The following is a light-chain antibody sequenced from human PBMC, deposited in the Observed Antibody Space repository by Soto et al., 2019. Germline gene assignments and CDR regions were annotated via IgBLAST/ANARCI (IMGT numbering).Light chain of an antibody. CDR2: DTS. J-gene: IGKJ2*01. CDR1: QSVSSN. V-gene: IGKV3-15*01. CDR3: QQYNKWPYT. Sequence: EVVMTQSPATLSVSPGERATLSCRASQSVSSNLAWYQQEPGQAPRLLIFDTSTRVTGIPVRFTGSGSGTEFTLTISSLQSEDFAIYYCQQYNKWPYTFGQGTKLDI.